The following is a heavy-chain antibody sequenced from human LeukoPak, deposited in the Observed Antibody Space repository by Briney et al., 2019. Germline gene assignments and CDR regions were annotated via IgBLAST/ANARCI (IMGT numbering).Heavy chain of an antibody. CDR1: GFTFSSYW. V-gene: IGHV3-7*01. CDR3: ARESLPYYDFRSGYRGGWFDP. Sequence: GGSLRLSRAASGFTFSSYWMSWVRQAPGKGLEWVANIKQDGSEKYYVDSVKSRFTISRDNAKNSLYLQMNSLRAEDTAVYYCARESLPYYDFRSGYRGGWFDPWGQGTLVTVSS. J-gene: IGHJ5*02. D-gene: IGHD3-3*01. CDR2: IKQDGSEK.